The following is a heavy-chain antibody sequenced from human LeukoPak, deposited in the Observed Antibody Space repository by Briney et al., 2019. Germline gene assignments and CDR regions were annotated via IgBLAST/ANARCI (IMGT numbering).Heavy chain of an antibody. CDR2: ISGSGGST. Sequence: GGSLRLSCAASGFTFSSYAMSWVRQAPGKGLEWVSAISGSGGSTYYADSVKGRFTISRDNSKNTLYLQMNSLRAEDTAVYHRAKPPVVVPAAAYFDYWGQGTLVTVSS. D-gene: IGHD2-2*01. V-gene: IGHV3-23*01. CDR1: GFTFSSYA. CDR3: AKPPVVVPAAAYFDY. J-gene: IGHJ4*02.